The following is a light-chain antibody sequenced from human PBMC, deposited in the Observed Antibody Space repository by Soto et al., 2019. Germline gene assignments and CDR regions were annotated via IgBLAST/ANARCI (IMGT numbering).Light chain of an antibody. Sequence: QSVLTQPPSASGSPGQRVTISCSGSSSNIGSNPVNWYQQLPGTAPKLFIYSNIQRPSGVPDRSSGSKSGTSASLTISRLQSEDEADYYCAAWDDSLDAYVFGTGTKVTVL. J-gene: IGLJ1*01. CDR3: AAWDDSLDAYV. V-gene: IGLV1-44*01. CDR1: SSNIGSNP. CDR2: SNI.